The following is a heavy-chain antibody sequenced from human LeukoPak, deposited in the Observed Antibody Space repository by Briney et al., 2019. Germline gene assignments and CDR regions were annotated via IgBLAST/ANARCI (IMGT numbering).Heavy chain of an antibody. CDR3: ARHRRGNWNDETGFDY. D-gene: IGHD1-20*01. Sequence: SEPLTLTCTVSVRSISRYYWSWIRQPPEEALVWIGYIYYSGCTNYNPSLKSRVTISVDTSKNQFSLKLSSVADADTAVYYCARHRRGNWNDETGFDYWGDGTLVTVSP. J-gene: IGHJ4*01. CDR1: VRSISRYY. V-gene: IGHV4-59*13. CDR2: IYYSGCT.